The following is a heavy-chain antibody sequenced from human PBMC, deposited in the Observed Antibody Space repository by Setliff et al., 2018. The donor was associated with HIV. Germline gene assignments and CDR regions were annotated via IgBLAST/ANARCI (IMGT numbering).Heavy chain of an antibody. Sequence: GGSLRLSCAASGFTFSDYWMTWVRQAPGKGLEWVANIKQDGSEKYCVDSVKGRFTISRDNAKNSLYLQLNSLGAEDTAVYYCARGRRVSSNYYYYYYMDVWGKGTTVTVSS. CDR3: ARGRRVSSNYYYYYYMDV. D-gene: IGHD2-2*01. V-gene: IGHV3-7*03. CDR1: GFTFSDYW. J-gene: IGHJ6*03. CDR2: IKQDGSEK.